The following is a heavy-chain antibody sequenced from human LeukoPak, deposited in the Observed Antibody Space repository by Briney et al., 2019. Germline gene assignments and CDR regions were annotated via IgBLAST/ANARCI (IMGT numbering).Heavy chain of an antibody. CDR2: VYYSGST. CDR3: ARNGSYYAFDI. Sequence: SETLSLTCTVSGYFITRGFYWGWIRQSPGKGLEWIGSVYYSGSTNSNPSLKSRVTISVDTSKNQFSLKLSSVTAADTAVYYCARNGSYYAFDIWGQGTMVTVSS. V-gene: IGHV4-38-2*02. J-gene: IGHJ3*02. D-gene: IGHD1-26*01. CDR1: GYFITRGFY.